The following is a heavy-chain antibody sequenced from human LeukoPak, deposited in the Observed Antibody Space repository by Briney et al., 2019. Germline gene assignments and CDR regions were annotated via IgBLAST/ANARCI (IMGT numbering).Heavy chain of an antibody. CDR1: GYTFTDYY. V-gene: IGHV1-2*04. CDR3: ARDQETSEENVRGVIGY. J-gene: IGHJ4*02. CDR2: INPNSGGT. Sequence: ASVKVSCKASGYTFTDYYIHWMRQAPGQGLEWMGWINPNSGGTNYAQKFQGWVTMTRDTSISTAYMELSSVTAADTAVYYCARDQETSEENVRGVIGYWGQGTLVTVSS. D-gene: IGHD3-10*02.